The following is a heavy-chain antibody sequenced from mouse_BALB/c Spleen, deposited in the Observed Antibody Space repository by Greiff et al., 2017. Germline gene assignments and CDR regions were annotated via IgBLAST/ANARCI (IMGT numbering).Heavy chain of an antibody. J-gene: IGHJ4*01. CDR1: GFNIKDTY. CDR3: ARSRHPLLEAMDY. CDR2: IDPANGNT. D-gene: IGHD2-1*01. V-gene: IGHV14-3*02. Sequence: EVKVVESGAELVKPGASVKLSCTASGFNIKDTYMHWVKQRPEQGLEWIGRIDPANGNTKYDPKFQGKATITADTSSNTAYLQLSSLTSEDTAVYYCARSRHPLLEAMDYWGQGTSVTVSS.